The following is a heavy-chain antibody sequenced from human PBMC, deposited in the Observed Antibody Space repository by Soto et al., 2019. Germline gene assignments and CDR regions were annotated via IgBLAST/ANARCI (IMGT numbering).Heavy chain of an antibody. J-gene: IGHJ4*02. CDR3: ARVNSGPAAGLFDY. CDR2: IIAIFVTA. CDR1: GGTFSSYA. Sequence: QVQLVQSGAEVQKPGSSVKVSCKASGGTFSSYAISWVRQAPGQGLEWMGGIIAIFVTANYAQKFQGRVTITADESTSTADMEVSTLRSEDTAVYYCARVNSGPAAGLFDYWGQGTLVTVSS. D-gene: IGHD6-13*01. V-gene: IGHV1-69*01.